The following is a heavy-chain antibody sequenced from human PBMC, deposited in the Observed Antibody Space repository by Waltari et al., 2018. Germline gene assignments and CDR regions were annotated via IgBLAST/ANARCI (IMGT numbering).Heavy chain of an antibody. J-gene: IGHJ2*01. V-gene: IGHV3-74*01. CDR2: SNSDGSRT. D-gene: IGHD4-17*01. CDR3: ARGARRTAVTTGWWYFDL. Sequence: EVQLVESGGGFVQPGGSLRLSCAASGSTYGMYWMHWVRQAPGKGLVRFSRSNSDGSRTSYADSVKGRFTISKDNPKNTVYLQMNSRRAEDTAIYYCARGARRTAVTTGWWYFDLWGRGTLVTVSS. CDR1: GSTYGMYW.